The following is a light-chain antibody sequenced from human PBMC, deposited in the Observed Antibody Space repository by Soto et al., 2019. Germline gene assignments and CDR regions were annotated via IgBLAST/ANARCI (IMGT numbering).Light chain of an antibody. V-gene: IGLV1-40*01. CDR1: SSNIGAGYD. CDR3: QSYDSSLSGSSYV. Sequence: QSVLTQPPSVSGAPGQRVTISCTGSSSNIGAGYDVHWYQQLPGTAPKLLIYGNSNRPSGVPDRFSGSKSGTSASLAITGLQVEDEADYYCQSYDSSLSGSSYVFGTGTKLTVL. J-gene: IGLJ1*01. CDR2: GNS.